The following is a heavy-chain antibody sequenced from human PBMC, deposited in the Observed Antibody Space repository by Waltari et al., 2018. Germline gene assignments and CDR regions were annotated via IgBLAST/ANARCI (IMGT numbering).Heavy chain of an antibody. J-gene: IGHJ4*02. Sequence: QVQLQQWGAGLLKPSETLSPTCAVYGGSFGGYSWSWIRQPPGKGLEWIGEINHSGSTNYNPSLKSRVTISVDTSKNQFSLKLSSVTAEDTAVYYCARTKRGYSSSWYFDYWGQGTLVTVSS. CDR1: GGSFGGYS. D-gene: IGHD6-13*01. V-gene: IGHV4-34*01. CDR3: ARTKRGYSSSWYFDY. CDR2: INHSGST.